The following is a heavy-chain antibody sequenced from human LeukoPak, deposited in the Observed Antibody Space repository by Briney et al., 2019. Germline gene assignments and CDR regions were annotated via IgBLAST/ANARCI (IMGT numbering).Heavy chain of an antibody. V-gene: IGHV1-2*02. Sequence: GASVKLSCKASGYTFTGYYMHWVRQAPGQGLEWMGWINPNSGGTNYAQEVQGRVTMTRDTSISTAYMELSRLKSDNTAVYSCARELIAAADGWGQGTLVTVSS. CDR2: INPNSGGT. J-gene: IGHJ4*02. D-gene: IGHD6-13*01. CDR3: ARELIAAADG. CDR1: GYTFTGYY.